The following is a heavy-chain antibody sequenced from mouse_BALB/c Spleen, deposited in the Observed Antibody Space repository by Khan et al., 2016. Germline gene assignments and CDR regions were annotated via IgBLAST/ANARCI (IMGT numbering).Heavy chain of an antibody. CDR2: INTYTGEP. D-gene: IGHD2-5*01. Sequence: QIQLVQSGPELKKPGETVKISCKASGYTFTNYGMNWVKQAPGKGLKWMGWINTYTGEPTYADDFKGRFAFSLETSASTAYLQINNLKNEDTATYFCASGSNYEDYFDYWGQGTTLTVSS. J-gene: IGHJ2*01. CDR1: GYTFTNYG. CDR3: ASGSNYEDYFDY. V-gene: IGHV9-3-1*01.